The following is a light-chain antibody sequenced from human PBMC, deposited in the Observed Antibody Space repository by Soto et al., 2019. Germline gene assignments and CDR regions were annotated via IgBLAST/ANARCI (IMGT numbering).Light chain of an antibody. CDR1: QSVSSTS. CDR2: GAT. V-gene: IGKV3D-20*02. Sequence: IVLTQSPGTLSLSPGERATLSCRASQSVSSTSLAWYQQKPGQAPRLLIYGATSRATGIADRFSGSGSGTDFTLTISSLEPEDFALYYCQQRNTWPSITFGQGTRLEIK. J-gene: IGKJ5*01. CDR3: QQRNTWPSIT.